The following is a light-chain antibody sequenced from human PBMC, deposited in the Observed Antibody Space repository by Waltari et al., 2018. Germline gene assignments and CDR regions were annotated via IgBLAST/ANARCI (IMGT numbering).Light chain of an antibody. CDR1: QSVGSSS. J-gene: IGKJ1*01. Sequence: EIVLTQSPGTASLSPGERVTLSCRASQSVGSSSLAWYQQKPGQAPRLVIYRASRRATGIPDRFSGSASGTDFSLTINRLEPEDFAVYYCQQHGTLPATFGQGTKVEIK. V-gene: IGKV3-20*01. CDR3: QQHGTLPAT. CDR2: RAS.